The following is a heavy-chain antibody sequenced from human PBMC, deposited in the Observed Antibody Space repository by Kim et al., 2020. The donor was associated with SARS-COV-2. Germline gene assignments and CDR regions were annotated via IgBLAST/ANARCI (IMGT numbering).Heavy chain of an antibody. Sequence: SETLSLTCAVYGGSFSGYYWSWIRQPPGKGLEWIGEINHSGSTNYNPSLKSRVTISVDTSKNQFSLKLSSVTAADTAVYYCARGRDSSSWFRRGQGGYYYGMYVWGQGTTVTVSS. CDR2: INHSGST. CDR1: GGSFSGYY. V-gene: IGHV4-34*01. D-gene: IGHD6-13*01. CDR3: ARGRDSSSWFRRGQGGYYYGMYV. J-gene: IGHJ6*01.